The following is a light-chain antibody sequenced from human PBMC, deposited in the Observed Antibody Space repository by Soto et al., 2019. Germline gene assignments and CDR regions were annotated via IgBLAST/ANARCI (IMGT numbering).Light chain of an antibody. V-gene: IGLV2-8*01. J-gene: IGLJ2*01. CDR3: SSYAGNYVV. CDR2: EVT. Sequence: QSALTQPPSASGSPGQSVAISYTGTSCDVGAYNFVSWYQQHPGKAPKLIISEVTKRPSGVPDRFSGSKSGNTASLTVSGIKAEDEAAYYCSSYAGNYVVFGGGTKLTVL. CDR1: SCDVGAYNF.